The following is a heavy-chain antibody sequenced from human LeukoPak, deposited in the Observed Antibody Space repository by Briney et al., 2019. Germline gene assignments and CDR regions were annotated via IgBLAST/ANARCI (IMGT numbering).Heavy chain of an antibody. D-gene: IGHD2-2*01. Sequence: GGSLRLSCGASGFTFSRYSMNWVRQAPGKGLEWISYISSSSSTIYYADSVKGRFTISRDNAKNSLYLQMNSLRVEDTAVYYCARVWCSSTSCYVDYWGQGTLVTVSS. CDR3: ARVWCSSTSCYVDY. CDR1: GFTFSRYS. J-gene: IGHJ4*02. CDR2: ISSSSSTI. V-gene: IGHV3-48*04.